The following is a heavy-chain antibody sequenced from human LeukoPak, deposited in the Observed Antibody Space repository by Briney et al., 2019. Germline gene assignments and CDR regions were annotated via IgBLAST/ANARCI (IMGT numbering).Heavy chain of an antibody. Sequence: SETLSLTCTVSGGSISSSSFYWGWIRQPPGKGLEWIGIISYSGSTYYNPSLKSRVTISLDTSKNQFSLRLTSVTAADTAVYYCARGSFDFWGHYPPPDYWGQGTLVTVSS. J-gene: IGHJ4*02. CDR3: ARGSFDFWGHYPPPDY. D-gene: IGHD3-3*01. V-gene: IGHV4-39*01. CDR1: GGSISSSSFY. CDR2: ISYSGST.